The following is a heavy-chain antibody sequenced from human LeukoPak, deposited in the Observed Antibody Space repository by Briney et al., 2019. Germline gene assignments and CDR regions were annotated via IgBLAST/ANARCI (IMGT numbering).Heavy chain of an antibody. V-gene: IGHV4-39*07. CDR1: DVSISSSSYY. J-gene: IGHJ4*02. D-gene: IGHD5-24*01. Sequence: SETLSLTCSVPDVSISSSSYYWGWIRQPPGKGLEWIGNIYYSGSTYYNPSLKSRVTISVDTSKNQFSLKLSSVTAADTAVYYCARVGRDGYKNSPGYFDYWGQGTLVTVSS. CDR3: ARVGRDGYKNSPGYFDY. CDR2: IYYSGST.